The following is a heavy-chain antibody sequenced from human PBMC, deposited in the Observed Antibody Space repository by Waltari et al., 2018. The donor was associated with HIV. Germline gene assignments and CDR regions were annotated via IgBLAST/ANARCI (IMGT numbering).Heavy chain of an antibody. CDR3: SRGRGYSYGYSDL. D-gene: IGHD5-18*01. Sequence: QVQLVQSGAEVRKPGASVKVSCKASGYTFTNYDINWVRQAPGQGLEWMGCINPNSGNTGYARKFQGRVTMTRDTSRSTAYMELTSLTSEDTAVYHCSRGRGYSYGYSDLWGQGTLVTVSS. CDR1: GYTFTNYD. V-gene: IGHV1-8*01. CDR2: INPNSGNT. J-gene: IGHJ4*02.